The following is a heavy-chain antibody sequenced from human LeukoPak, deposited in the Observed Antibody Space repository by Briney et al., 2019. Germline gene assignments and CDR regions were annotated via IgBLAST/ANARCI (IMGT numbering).Heavy chain of an antibody. Sequence: PGGSLGLSCAASGFTFSSYAMSWVRQAPGKGLEWVSGISTSGDTTFYADSVRGRFTISRDNPRNMLYMQMSSLTDEDTAVYYCAIMHRYYDGSGYWVHWGQGALVTVSS. D-gene: IGHD3-22*01. V-gene: IGHV3-23*01. J-gene: IGHJ4*02. CDR1: GFTFSSYA. CDR2: ISTSGDTT. CDR3: AIMHRYYDGSGYWVH.